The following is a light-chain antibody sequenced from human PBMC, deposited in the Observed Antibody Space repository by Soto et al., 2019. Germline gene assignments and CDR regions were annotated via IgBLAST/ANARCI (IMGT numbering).Light chain of an antibody. Sequence: EIVLTQSPGTLSLSPGERATLSCRASQSVSSSYLAWYQQKPGQAPRLLIYGASSRATGIPDRFSGSGSGTDFTLNISRLEPEDFPVYYCQQYGSSPTTFGQGTKVEIK. CDR2: GAS. V-gene: IGKV3-20*01. CDR3: QQYGSSPTT. J-gene: IGKJ1*01. CDR1: QSVSSSY.